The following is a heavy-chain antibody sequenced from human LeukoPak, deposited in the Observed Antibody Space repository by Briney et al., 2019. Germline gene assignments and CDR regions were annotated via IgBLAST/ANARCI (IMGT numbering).Heavy chain of an antibody. D-gene: IGHD1-14*01. Sequence: ASETLSLTCTVSGYSISSGYYWGWIRPPPGKGLEWIGYIYYSGSTNYNPSLKSRVTISVDTSKNQFSLKLSSVTAADTAVYYCARGGTEKWRPPASWGQGTLVTVSS. CDR1: GYSISSGYY. V-gene: IGHV4-61*01. CDR3: ARGGTEKWRPPAS. CDR2: IYYSGST. J-gene: IGHJ5*02.